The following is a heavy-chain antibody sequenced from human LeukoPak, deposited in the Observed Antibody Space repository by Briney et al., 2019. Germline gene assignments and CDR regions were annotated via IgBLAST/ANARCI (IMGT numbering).Heavy chain of an antibody. CDR3: ASSLVCSSTSCYYDWFDP. CDR1: GGTFSSYA. J-gene: IGHJ5*02. Sequence: SVKVSCKASGGTFSSYAISWVRQAPGQGLEWMGGIIPIFGTANYAQKFQGRVTITADESTSTAYMELSSLRSEDTAEYYCASSLVCSSTSCYYDWFDPWGQGTLVTVSS. V-gene: IGHV1-69*13. CDR2: IIPIFGTA. D-gene: IGHD2-2*01.